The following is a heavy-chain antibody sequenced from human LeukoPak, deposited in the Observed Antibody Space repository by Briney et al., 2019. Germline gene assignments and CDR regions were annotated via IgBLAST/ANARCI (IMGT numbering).Heavy chain of an antibody. J-gene: IGHJ6*02. CDR2: IGTAGDT. CDR1: GFTFSSYD. V-gene: IGHV3-13*01. Sequence: GGSLRLSCAASGFTFSSYDMHWVRQATGKGLEWVSAIGTAGDTYYPGSVKGRFTISRENAKNSLYLQMNSLRAGDTAVYYCARAPPTYYDFWSGYTSYGMDVCGQGTTVTVSS. D-gene: IGHD3-3*01. CDR3: ARAPPTYYDFWSGYTSYGMDV.